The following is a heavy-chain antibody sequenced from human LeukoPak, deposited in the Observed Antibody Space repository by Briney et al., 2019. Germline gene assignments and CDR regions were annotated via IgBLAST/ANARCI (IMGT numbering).Heavy chain of an antibody. CDR3: ARGEMATVPSFDY. V-gene: IGHV3-30-3*01. CDR2: ISYDGSNK. CDR1: GFTFSSYA. Sequence: GRSLRLSCAASGFTFSSYAMHWVRQAPGKGLEWVAVISYDGSNKYYADSVKGRFTISRDNSKNTLYLQMNSLRAEDTAVYYCARGEMATVPSFDYWGQRTLVTVSS. J-gene: IGHJ4*02. D-gene: IGHD5-24*01.